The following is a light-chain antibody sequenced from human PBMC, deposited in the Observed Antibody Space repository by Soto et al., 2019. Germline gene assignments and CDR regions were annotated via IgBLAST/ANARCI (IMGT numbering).Light chain of an antibody. V-gene: IGKV1-5*03. Sequence: DVQMTQSPSTLPASVGDRVTITCRASQSISRWLAWYQQKPGKAPKLLIYETSSLEDGVPSRSTGSGSGTEFSLTITSLQPDDFATYYCQQYKDYWTFGQGTKLDIK. CDR3: QQYKDYWT. CDR1: QSISRW. J-gene: IGKJ1*01. CDR2: ETS.